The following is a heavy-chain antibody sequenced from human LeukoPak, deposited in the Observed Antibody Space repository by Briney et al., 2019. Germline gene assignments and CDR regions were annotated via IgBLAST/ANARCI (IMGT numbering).Heavy chain of an antibody. D-gene: IGHD1-14*01. CDR1: GFTFSNYL. CDR3: ARVQGGGFRTADY. CDR2: ILENGNTQ. Sequence: GRSLRLSCAASGFTFSNYLMHWVRQAPGRGLDWVAVILENGNTQYYADSVKGRFTISRDNSKNTLFLQMNSLGTDDTAIYFCARVQGGGFRTADYWGQGTLVTVSS. V-gene: IGHV3-30*04. J-gene: IGHJ4*02.